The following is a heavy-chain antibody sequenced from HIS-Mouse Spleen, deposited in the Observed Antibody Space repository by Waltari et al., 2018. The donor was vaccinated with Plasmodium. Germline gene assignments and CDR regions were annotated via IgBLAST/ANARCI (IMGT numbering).Heavy chain of an antibody. J-gene: IGHJ4*02. Sequence: QVQLVESGGGVVQPGRSLRLSCAASGFTFSSYGMHWVRQAPGNGVEWVSIISYVGSNKYYANSVNGRFTISRDNSKNTLYLQMNSLRAEDTAVYYCAKDRRSSSWYVDYWGQGTLVTVSS. CDR1: GFTFSSYG. CDR3: AKDRRSSSWYVDY. D-gene: IGHD6-13*01. CDR2: ISYVGSNK. V-gene: IGHV3-30*18.